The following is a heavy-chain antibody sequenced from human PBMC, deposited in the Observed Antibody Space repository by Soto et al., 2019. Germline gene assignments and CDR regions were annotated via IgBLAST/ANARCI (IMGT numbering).Heavy chain of an antibody. CDR2: IKQDGSEK. D-gene: IGHD5-18*01. Sequence: EVQLVESGGGLVQPGGSLRLSCAASGFTFSRYWMTWVRQAPRKGLEWVANIKQDGSEKYYVDSVKGRFTISRDNAKSSVYLQMNSLRPEDTAVYYCARDLEGSYGYGPFEYWGQGTLVTVSS. CDR1: GFTFSRYW. J-gene: IGHJ4*02. CDR3: ARDLEGSYGYGPFEY. V-gene: IGHV3-7*03.